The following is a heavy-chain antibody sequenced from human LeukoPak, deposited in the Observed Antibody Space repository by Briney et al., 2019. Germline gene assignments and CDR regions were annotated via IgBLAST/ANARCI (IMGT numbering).Heavy chain of an antibody. CDR2: MNPNSGNT. D-gene: IGHD4-17*01. V-gene: IGHV1-8*01. CDR1: GYTFTSYD. CDR3: ARDRTTVPDGRGAFDI. Sequence: ASVKVSCKAPGYTFTSYDINWVRQATGQGLEWMGWMNPNSGNTGYAQKFQGRVTMTRNTSISTAYMELSSLRSEDTAVYYCARDRTTVPDGRGAFDIWGQGTMVTVSS. J-gene: IGHJ3*02.